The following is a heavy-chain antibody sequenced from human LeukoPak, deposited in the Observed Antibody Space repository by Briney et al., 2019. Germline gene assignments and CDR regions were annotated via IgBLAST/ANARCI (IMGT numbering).Heavy chain of an antibody. Sequence: SQTLSLTCAISVDSVSSNSVAWNWIRQPPSRGPEWLGRTYYRSKWYIDYADSVKSRITISPDTSKNQFSLQLNSMTPEDTAIYYCARGRVSAFDIWGQGTMVTVSS. J-gene: IGHJ3*02. CDR1: VDSVSSNSVA. CDR2: TYYRSKWYI. V-gene: IGHV6-1*01. CDR3: ARGRVSAFDI. D-gene: IGHD2-8*01.